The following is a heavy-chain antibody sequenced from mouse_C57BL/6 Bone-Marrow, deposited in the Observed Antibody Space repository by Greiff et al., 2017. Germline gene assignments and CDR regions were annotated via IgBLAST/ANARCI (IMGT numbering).Heavy chain of an antibody. V-gene: IGHV1-56*01. J-gene: IGHJ3*01. CDR3: ARSDGYDVRFAY. Sequence: QGQLQQSGPELVRPGASVKISCKAPGYTFTSHWMQWVRQRPGQGLEWIGEIFPGSGSTSYNEKFKGKATLTVDTSSSTAYMQLSSLTSEDSAVYFCARSDGYDVRFAYWGQGTLVTVSA. CDR2: IFPGSGST. CDR1: GYTFTSHW. D-gene: IGHD2-2*01.